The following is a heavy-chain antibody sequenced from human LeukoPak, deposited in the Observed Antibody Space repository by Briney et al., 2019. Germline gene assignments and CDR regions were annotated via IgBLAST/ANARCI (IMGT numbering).Heavy chain of an antibody. Sequence: GGSLRLYCAASGFTVTNSYMTWVRQAPGKGLEWISMLDTGSGSYYADSVKGRFTISRDNSKNTVYLQMNSLRAEDTATYYCARGLHLTAAQYWGQGTLATVSS. CDR1: GFTVTNSY. CDR2: LDTGSGS. J-gene: IGHJ4*02. CDR3: ARGLHLTAAQY. D-gene: IGHD6-13*01. V-gene: IGHV3-53*01.